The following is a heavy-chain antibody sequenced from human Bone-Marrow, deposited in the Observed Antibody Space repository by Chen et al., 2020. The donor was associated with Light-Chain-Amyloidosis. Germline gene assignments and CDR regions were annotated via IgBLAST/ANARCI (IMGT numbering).Heavy chain of an antibody. CDR2: INPNTGGT. Sequence: QVQLVQSGAEMKKPGASVKVSCKASGYTFSDYYMHWVRQAPGQGLEWMGWINPNTGGTTYAQSFQRRVTMTRDTSSSTTYVELSGLTPDDTVVYYCARGRRSLYYFDFWGQGTLVTVSS. CDR1: GYTFSDYY. V-gene: IGHV1-2*02. J-gene: IGHJ4*02. D-gene: IGHD6-13*01. CDR3: ARGRRSLYYFDF.